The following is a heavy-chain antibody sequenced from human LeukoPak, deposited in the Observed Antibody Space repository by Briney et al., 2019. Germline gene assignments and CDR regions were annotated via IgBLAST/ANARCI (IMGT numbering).Heavy chain of an antibody. CDR2: IKPDVSEI. J-gene: IGHJ4*02. CDR3: ARGGRGSYFQSFDY. D-gene: IGHD1-26*01. V-gene: IGHV3-7*01. CDR1: GFTFSNYW. Sequence: GGSLRLSCAASGFTFSNYWMGWVRQAPGKGLEWVANIKPDVSEIYYVDSVKGRFAISRDNAKNYLYLQMNSLRAEDTAVYYCARGGRGSYFQSFDYWGQGTLVTVSS.